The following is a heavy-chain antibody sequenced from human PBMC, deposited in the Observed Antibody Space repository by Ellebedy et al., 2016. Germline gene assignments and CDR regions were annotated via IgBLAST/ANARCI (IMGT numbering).Heavy chain of an antibody. CDR2: ISRGDEA. J-gene: IGHJ4*02. D-gene: IGHD3-3*01. CDR1: GFTFSISG. V-gene: IGHV3-21*06. CDR3: ARDASEWSRDY. Sequence: GGSLRLSXAASGFTFSISGMTWIRQAPGKGLEWVATISRGDEAYYPDPLKGRFTISRNNAMNSVYLQLHSLNVDDTAVYYCARDASEWSRDYWGQGTLVTVSS.